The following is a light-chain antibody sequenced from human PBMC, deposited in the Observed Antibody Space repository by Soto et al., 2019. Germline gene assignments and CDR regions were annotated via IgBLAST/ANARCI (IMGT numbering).Light chain of an antibody. CDR3: QAWDGSTLVV. V-gene: IGLV3-1*01. CDR1: KLGDKY. Sequence: SYELTQPPSVSVSPGQTASITCSGDKLGDKYACWYQQKPGQSPVLVIYQDSKRPSGIPERFSGSNSGNTATLTISGTQAMDEADYYCQAWDGSTLVVFGGGTKVTVL. J-gene: IGLJ2*01. CDR2: QDS.